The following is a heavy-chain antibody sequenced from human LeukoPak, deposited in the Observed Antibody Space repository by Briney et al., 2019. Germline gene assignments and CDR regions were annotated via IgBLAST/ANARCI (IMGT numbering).Heavy chain of an antibody. D-gene: IGHD2-2*01. CDR2: ISSSSSTI. V-gene: IGHV3-48*01. CDR1: GFTFSSYS. CDR3: ARGLAYCSSTSCRTFDY. Sequence: PGGSLRLSCAASGFTFSSYSVNWVRQAPGKRLEWVSYISSSSSTIYYADSVKGRFTISRDNAKNSLYLQMNSLRAEDTAVYYCARGLAYCSSTSCRTFDYWGQGTLVTVSS. J-gene: IGHJ4*02.